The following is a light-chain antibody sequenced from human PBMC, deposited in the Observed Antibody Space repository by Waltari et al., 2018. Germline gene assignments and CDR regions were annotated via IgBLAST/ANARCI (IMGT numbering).Light chain of an antibody. CDR2: DVS. Sequence: QSALTQPPSASGSPGQSVTISCTGTSSDVGGYNCVPWYQQHPGKAPKLMIYDVSKRPSGVPVRVSGSKSGNTAYLTVSGLQAEDEADYYCNSYAGSNSVLFGAGTKLTVL. J-gene: IGLJ2*01. V-gene: IGLV2-8*01. CDR3: NSYAGSNSVL. CDR1: SSDVGGYNC.